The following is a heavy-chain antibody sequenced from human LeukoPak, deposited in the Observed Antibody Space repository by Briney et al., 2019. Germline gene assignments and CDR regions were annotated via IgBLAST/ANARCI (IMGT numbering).Heavy chain of an antibody. CDR1: GYTFTTYG. CDR3: ARGRYCSGANCWAIHYYYMDV. J-gene: IGHJ6*03. D-gene: IGHD2-15*01. V-gene: IGHV1-18*01. CDR2: ISTYNGNT. Sequence: GASVKVSCKASGYTFTTYGISWVRQAPGQGLEWMGWISTYNGNTNYAQNLQGRVTMTTDTSTSTVHMELRSLRSDDTAVYYCARGRYCSGANCWAIHYYYMDVWGKGTTVTVSS.